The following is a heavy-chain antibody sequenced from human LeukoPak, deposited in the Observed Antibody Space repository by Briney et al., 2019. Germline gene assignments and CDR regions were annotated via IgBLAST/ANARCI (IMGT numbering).Heavy chain of an antibody. CDR1: GYTFTNYG. V-gene: IGHV1-18*01. J-gene: IGHJ4*02. Sequence: ASVKVSCKASGYTFTNYGISWVRQAPGQGLEWMGCISAYNANTNYAQKFQGRVTMTTDTSTSTAYMELRSLRSDDTAVYYCARGWAYYYGSGSWDYWGQGTLVTVSS. CDR3: ARGWAYYYGSGSWDY. D-gene: IGHD3-10*01. CDR2: ISAYNANT.